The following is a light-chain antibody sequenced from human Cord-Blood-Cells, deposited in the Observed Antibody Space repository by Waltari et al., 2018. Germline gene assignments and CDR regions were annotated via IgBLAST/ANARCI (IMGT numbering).Light chain of an antibody. V-gene: IGLV2-14*01. CDR3: SSYTSSSTYF. CDR2: DVS. Sequence: SALTHPASVSGAPGQSITISCTRTTSDIGGYNQASSYQQHPAKAPKAMIYDVSNRPSGVSNRFSGVKSGTTASLNIFGFKTEDESDYYCSSYTSSSTYFFGTGTKVTVL. CDR1: TSDIGGYNQ. J-gene: IGLJ1*01.